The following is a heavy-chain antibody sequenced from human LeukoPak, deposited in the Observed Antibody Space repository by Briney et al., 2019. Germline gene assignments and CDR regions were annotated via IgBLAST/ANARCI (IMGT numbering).Heavy chain of an antibody. CDR1: GFTSDDYG. J-gene: IGHJ3*02. Sequence: GGTLRLSCAASGFTSDDYGMSGVREAPGEGLWWGSGITWNGSSTGYADSVKGRFTISRDNAKNSLYLQMNSLRAEDTALYYCARVPGYSSGWYSFDIWGQGTMVTVSS. D-gene: IGHD6-19*01. CDR3: ARVPGYSSGWYSFDI. CDR2: ITWNGSST. V-gene: IGHV3-20*04.